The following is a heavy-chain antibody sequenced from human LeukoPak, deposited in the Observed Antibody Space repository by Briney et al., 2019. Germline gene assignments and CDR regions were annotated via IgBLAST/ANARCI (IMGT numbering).Heavy chain of an antibody. V-gene: IGHV1-2*02. CDR2: INPNSGGT. CDR3: ARDPGYSSPRGDY. CDR1: GYTFTDYF. D-gene: IGHD5-18*01. J-gene: IGHJ4*02. Sequence: ASVKVSCKASGYTFTDYFMNWVRQAPGQGLEWMGWINPNSGGTHYAQKFQGRVTMTRDTSISTAYMELSRLRSDDTAVYYCARDPGYSSPRGDYWGQGTLVTVSS.